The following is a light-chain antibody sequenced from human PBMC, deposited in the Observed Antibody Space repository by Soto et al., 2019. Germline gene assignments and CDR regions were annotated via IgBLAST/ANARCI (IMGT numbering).Light chain of an antibody. V-gene: IGKV3-20*01. CDR3: QQYGISVT. Sequence: EIVLTQSPGTLSLSPGERATLSCRASQTISGNYLAWYQQKPGQAPRPLIYGASNRATGIPERFTGSGSGTDFTLTISRLEAQDSAIYYCQQYGISVTFGQGTRLEIK. CDR2: GAS. CDR1: QTISGNY. J-gene: IGKJ5*01.